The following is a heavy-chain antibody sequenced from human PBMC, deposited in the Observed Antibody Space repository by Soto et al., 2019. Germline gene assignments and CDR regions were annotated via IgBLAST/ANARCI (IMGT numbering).Heavy chain of an antibody. D-gene: IGHD3-9*01. Sequence: GSLRLSCASSGFTFSSYAMHWVRQAPGKGLEWVAVISYDGSNKYCADSVKGRFTISRDNSKNTLYLQMNSLRSDDTAVYYCAVIPSCITIFCLVPLPWGQGTLVTVSS. CDR2: ISYDGSNK. V-gene: IGHV3-30-3*01. CDR3: AVIPSCITIFCLVPLP. CDR1: GFTFSSYA. J-gene: IGHJ5*02.